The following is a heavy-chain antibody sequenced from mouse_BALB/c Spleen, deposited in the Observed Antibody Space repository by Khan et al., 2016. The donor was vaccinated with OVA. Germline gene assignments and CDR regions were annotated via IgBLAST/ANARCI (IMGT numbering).Heavy chain of an antibody. J-gene: IGHJ4*01. CDR1: GYSITSDYA. Sequence: VQLKQSGPGLVKPSQSLSLTCTVTGYSITSDYAWNWIRQFPGNTLEWMGYISYSGNTNYNPSLKSRISITRDTSKNQFILQLNSVTTEDTATYYCARDGSRYNYAMDYWGQGTSVTVSS. CDR3: ARDGSRYNYAMDY. V-gene: IGHV3-2*02. CDR2: ISYSGNT. D-gene: IGHD2-3*01.